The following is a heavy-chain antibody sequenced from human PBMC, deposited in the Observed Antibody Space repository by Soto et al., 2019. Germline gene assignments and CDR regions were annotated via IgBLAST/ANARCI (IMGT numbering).Heavy chain of an antibody. CDR2: ISAYNGNT. V-gene: IGHV1-18*01. CDR3: ARKEGGYDKDGGYYYYGMDV. Sequence: SVKVSCKASGYTFTSYGISWVRQAPGQGLEWMGWISAYNGNTNYAQKLQGRVTMTTDTSTSTAYMELRSLRSDDTAVYYCARKEGGYDKDGGYYYYGMDVWGQGTTVTVSS. J-gene: IGHJ6*02. D-gene: IGHD5-12*01. CDR1: GYTFTSYG.